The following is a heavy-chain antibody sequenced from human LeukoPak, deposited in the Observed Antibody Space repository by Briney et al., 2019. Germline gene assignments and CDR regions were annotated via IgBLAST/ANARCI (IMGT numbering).Heavy chain of an antibody. CDR3: ARGPGWVDP. CDR2: TYYRSKWSS. D-gene: IGHD2-2*01. Sequence: SQTLSLTCAISGDSVSSTSATWNWIRQSPSRGLEWLGRTYYRSKWSSDYAVSVKGRITVKSDTSKNQFSLQLNSVTPKDTAVYYCARGPGWVDPWGQGTLVTVSS. CDR1: GDSVSSTSAT. J-gene: IGHJ5*02. V-gene: IGHV6-1*01.